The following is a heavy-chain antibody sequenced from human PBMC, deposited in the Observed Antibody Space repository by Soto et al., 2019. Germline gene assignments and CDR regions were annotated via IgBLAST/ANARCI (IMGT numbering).Heavy chain of an antibody. CDR2: ISSSSSYI. CDR1: GFTFSSYS. Sequence: GGSLRLSCAASGFTFSSYSMNWVRQAPGKGLEWVSSISSSSSYIYYAGSVKGRFTISRDNAKNSLYLQMNSLRAEDSAVYCCARDVSGHSSSRYYYYYGMGVWGPGTTVTVSS. V-gene: IGHV3-21*01. D-gene: IGHD6-13*01. J-gene: IGHJ6*02. CDR3: ARDVSGHSSSRYYYYYGMGV.